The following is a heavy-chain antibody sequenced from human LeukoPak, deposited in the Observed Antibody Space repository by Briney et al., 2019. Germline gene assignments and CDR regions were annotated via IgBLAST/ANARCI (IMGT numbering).Heavy chain of an antibody. CDR3: ARDEGEGWLLKFDY. J-gene: IGHJ4*02. CDR1: GGTFSSYA. V-gene: IGHV1-69*04. Sequence: SVKVSCKASGGTFSSYAISWVRQAPGQGLEWMGRIIPILGIANYAQKFQGRVTITADKSTSTAYMELSSLRSEDTAVYYCARDEGEGWLLKFDYWGQGTLVTVSS. CDR2: IIPILGIA. D-gene: IGHD6-19*01.